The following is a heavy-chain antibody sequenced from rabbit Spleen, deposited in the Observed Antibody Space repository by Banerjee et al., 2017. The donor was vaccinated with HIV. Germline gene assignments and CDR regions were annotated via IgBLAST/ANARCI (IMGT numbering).Heavy chain of an antibody. Sequence: QEQLVESGGDLVKPGASLTLTCKASGFDFSSNAMCWVRQAPGKGLEWIGCIYAGSSGSTVYASWVNGRFTISKTSSTTVTLQMTSLTAADTATYFCARASDSSGWGHNLWGQGTLVTVS. CDR1: GFDFSSNA. CDR3: ARASDSSGWGHNL. V-gene: IGHV1S45*01. J-gene: IGHJ4*01. CDR2: IYAGSSGST. D-gene: IGHD4-1*01.